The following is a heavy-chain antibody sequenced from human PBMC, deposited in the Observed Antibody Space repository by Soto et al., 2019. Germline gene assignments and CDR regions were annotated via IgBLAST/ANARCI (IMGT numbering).Heavy chain of an antibody. V-gene: IGHV3-7*01. CDR2: IKPDGSEK. D-gene: IGHD3-16*01. CDR3: TVRFVDF. J-gene: IGHJ4*02. Sequence: LTRSGASRGLTVSKYRRTRVRQTTEKGLEWVANIKPDGSEKYYANSVKGRFTISRDNAKRSVYLQMNRLSPEDTAVYYCTVRFVDFWGKRTVVPVSS. CDR1: GLTVSKYR.